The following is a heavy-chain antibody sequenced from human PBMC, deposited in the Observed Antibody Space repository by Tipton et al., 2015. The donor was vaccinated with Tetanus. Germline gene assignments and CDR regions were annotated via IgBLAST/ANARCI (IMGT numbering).Heavy chain of an antibody. D-gene: IGHD2-8*01. Sequence: QLVQSGAEVKKPGESLKISCKGAGYSFGIYWLAWVRQMPGKGLEWMGSIYPGDYDTSYSPSFQGQVTMSVDRSTATAYLQWGSLKASDTAIYYCARHFGEMLYAPFRFDPWGQGTLVTVSS. V-gene: IGHV5-51*01. CDR2: IYPGDYDT. CDR1: GYSFGIYW. CDR3: ARHFGEMLYAPFRFDP. J-gene: IGHJ5*02.